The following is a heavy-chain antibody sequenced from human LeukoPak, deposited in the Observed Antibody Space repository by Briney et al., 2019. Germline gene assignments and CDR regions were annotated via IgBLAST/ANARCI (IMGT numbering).Heavy chain of an antibody. CDR3: ARDAVSGSYSTHWFDP. D-gene: IGHD1-26*01. CDR1: GFTFSSYA. CDR2: ISYDGSNK. Sequence: GRSLRLSCAASGFTFSSYAMHWVRQAPGKGREWVAVISYDGSNKYYADPGKGRFTISRDNSKNTVYLQMNSLRAEDTAVYYWARDAVSGSYSTHWFDPWGQGTLVTVSS. V-gene: IGHV3-30-3*01. J-gene: IGHJ5*02.